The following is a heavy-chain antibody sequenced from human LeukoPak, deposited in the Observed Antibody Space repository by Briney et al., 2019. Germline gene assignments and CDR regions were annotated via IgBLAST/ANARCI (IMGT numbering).Heavy chain of an antibody. D-gene: IGHD6-19*01. CDR1: GYSFTSYW. Sequence: GESLKISCKGSGYSFTSYWISWVRQMPGKGLEWMGRIDPSDSYTNYSPSFQGHVTISADKSLSTAYLQWSSLKASDTAMYYCARHPGSSGWSYDYWGQGTLVTVSS. CDR2: IDPSDSYT. V-gene: IGHV5-10-1*01. CDR3: ARHPGSSGWSYDY. J-gene: IGHJ4*02.